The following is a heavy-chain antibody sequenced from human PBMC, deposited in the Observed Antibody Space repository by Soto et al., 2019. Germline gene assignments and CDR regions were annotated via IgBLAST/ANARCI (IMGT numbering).Heavy chain of an antibody. Sequence: QVQLVQSGAEVKKPGASVKVSCKASGYTFTSYDMNWVRQATGQRREWMGWINACNGNTKYSQKFQGRVTMTRDSSASAAYMELRTMRSEATAVYYSATGITVYVYYFDYWGKGTLAT. D-gene: IGHD3-10*02. J-gene: IGHJ4*02. V-gene: IGHV1-3*01. CDR1: GYTFTSYD. CDR2: INACNGNT. CDR3: ATGITVYVYYFDY.